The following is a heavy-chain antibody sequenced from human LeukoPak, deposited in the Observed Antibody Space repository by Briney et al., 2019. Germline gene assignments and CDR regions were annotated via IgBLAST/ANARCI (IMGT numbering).Heavy chain of an antibody. Sequence: ASVKVSCKASGYTFTDYYMHWVRQAPGQGLEWMGWINPNSGDTNYAQKFQGRVTMTRDTSISTAYMELSSLTSDDTALYYCARDGTFDIWGQGTMVTVSS. CDR1: GYTFTDYY. CDR2: INPNSGDT. CDR3: ARDGTFDI. V-gene: IGHV1-2*02. J-gene: IGHJ3*02.